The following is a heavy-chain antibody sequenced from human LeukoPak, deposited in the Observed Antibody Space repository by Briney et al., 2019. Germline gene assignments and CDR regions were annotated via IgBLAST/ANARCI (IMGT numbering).Heavy chain of an antibody. J-gene: IGHJ4*02. V-gene: IGHV4-59*01. CDR1: GGSISSYY. CDR2: IYYSGST. Sequence: PSETLSLTCTVSGGSISSYYWSWIRQPPGKGLEWIGYIYYSGSTNYNPSLKSRVTISVDTSKNQFSLKLSSVTAADTAVYYCARDGDSSSWYGDFDYWGQGTLVTVSS. CDR3: ARDGDSSSWYGDFDY. D-gene: IGHD6-13*01.